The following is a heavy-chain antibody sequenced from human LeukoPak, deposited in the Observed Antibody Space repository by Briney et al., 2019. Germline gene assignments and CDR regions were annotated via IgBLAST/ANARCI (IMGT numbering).Heavy chain of an antibody. J-gene: IGHJ4*02. V-gene: IGHV4-4*07. CDR2: IYTSGST. Sequence: SETLSLTCTVSGGSTSSYYWSWIRQRAGKGLEWIGRIYTSGSTNYNPSLKGRVTMSVDTSKNQFSLKLSSVTAADTAVYYCAREFAIFGVATTYYFDYWGQGTLVTVSS. CDR1: GGSTSSYY. CDR3: AREFAIFGVATTYYFDY. D-gene: IGHD3-3*01.